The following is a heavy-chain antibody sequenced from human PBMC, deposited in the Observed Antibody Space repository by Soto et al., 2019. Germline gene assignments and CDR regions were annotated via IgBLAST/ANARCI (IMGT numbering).Heavy chain of an antibody. Sequence: SETLSLTCTVSGGSISSYYWSWIRQPPGKGLEWIGYIYYSGSTNYNPSLKSRVTISVDTSKNQFSLKLSSVTAADAAVYYCARILTLGDYGGTIDYWGQGTLVTVSS. CDR2: IYYSGST. J-gene: IGHJ4*02. V-gene: IGHV4-59*01. D-gene: IGHD1-1*01. CDR1: GGSISSYY. CDR3: ARILTLGDYGGTIDY.